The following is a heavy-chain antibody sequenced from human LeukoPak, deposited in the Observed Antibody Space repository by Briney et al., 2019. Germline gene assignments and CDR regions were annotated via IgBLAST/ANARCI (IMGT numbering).Heavy chain of an antibody. V-gene: IGHV3-21*01. D-gene: IGHD2-2*02. J-gene: IGHJ5*02. CDR1: GFTFSSYS. CDR3: ARDLGPATAILNWFDP. Sequence: GGSLRLSCAASGFTFSSYSMNWVRQAPGKGLEWVSSISSSSSYIYYADSEKGRFTISRDNAKNSLYLQMNSLRAEDTAVYYCARDLGPATAILNWFDPWGQGTLVTVSS. CDR2: ISSSSSYI.